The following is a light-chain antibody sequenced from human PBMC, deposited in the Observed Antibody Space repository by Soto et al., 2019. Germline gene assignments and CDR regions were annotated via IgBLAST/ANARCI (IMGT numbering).Light chain of an antibody. CDR3: QSYDSTLSARYV. V-gene: IGLV1-40*01. J-gene: IGLJ1*01. CDR2: GNF. CDR1: SSSIGAGYD. Sequence: QSVLTQPPSVSGAPGQRVTISCAGGSSSIGAGYDVHWYQQVPGTAPKLLIYGNFNRPSGVPDRFSGSKSGTSASLAITGLQAGDEADYYCQSYDSTLSARYVFGTGTKVTVL.